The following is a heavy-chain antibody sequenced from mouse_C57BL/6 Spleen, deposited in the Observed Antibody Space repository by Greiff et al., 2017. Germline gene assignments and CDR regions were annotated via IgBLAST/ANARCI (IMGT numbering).Heavy chain of an antibody. J-gene: IGHJ2*01. V-gene: IGHV14-3*01. CDR2: IDPSNGNT. Sequence: EVQLQQSVAELVRPGASVKLSCTASGFNINNTYMHFVKQRPEQGLEWIGRIDPSNGNTKYAPKFQGKATITADTSSNTAYPQRSSLTSEDTAIYYWPRGGYLDYWGQGTTLTVSS. D-gene: IGHD1-1*02. CDR1: GFNINNTY. CDR3: PRGGYLDY.